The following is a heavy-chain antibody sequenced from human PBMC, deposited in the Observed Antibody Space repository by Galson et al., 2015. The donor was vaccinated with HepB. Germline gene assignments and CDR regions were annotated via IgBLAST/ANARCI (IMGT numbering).Heavy chain of an antibody. CDR2: IYWDDDK. V-gene: IGHV2-5*02. CDR1: GFSPSTSGVG. CDR3: AHLNDDYGDLYELDV. Sequence: PALVKPTQTLTLTCTFPGFSPSTSGVGVGWIRQPPGKALEWLALIYWDDDKRYSPSLKSRLTITKDTSKNQVVLTMTNMDPVDTATYYCAHLNDDYGDLYELDVWGQGTTVTVSS. J-gene: IGHJ6*02. D-gene: IGHD4-17*01.